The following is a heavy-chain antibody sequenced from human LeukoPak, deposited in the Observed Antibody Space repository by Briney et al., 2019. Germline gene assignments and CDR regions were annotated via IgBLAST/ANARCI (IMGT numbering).Heavy chain of an antibody. CDR2: IYYSGST. CDR1: GGSISSYY. CDR3: ARQERWLQFVY. D-gene: IGHD5-24*01. J-gene: IGHJ4*02. Sequence: TSETLSLTCTVSGGSISSYYWSWIRQPPGKGLEWIGHIYYSGSTNYNPSLKSRVTISVDTSKNQFSLKLSSVTAADTAVYYCARQERWLQFVYWGQGTLVTVSS. V-gene: IGHV4-59*08.